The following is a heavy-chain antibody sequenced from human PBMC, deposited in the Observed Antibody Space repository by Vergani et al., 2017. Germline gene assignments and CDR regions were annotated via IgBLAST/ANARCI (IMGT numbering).Heavy chain of an antibody. CDR2: IYHSGST. V-gene: IGHV4-30-2*01. Sequence: QLQLQESGSGLVKPSQTLSLTCAVSGGSISSGGYSWSWIRQPPGKGLEWIGYIYHSGSTYYNPSLKSRVTMSVDTSKNQFSLKLSSVTAADTAVYYCASSSMGYCSSTSCYTNYYYYMDVWGKGTTVTVSS. D-gene: IGHD2-2*02. CDR1: GGSISSGGYS. J-gene: IGHJ6*03. CDR3: ASSSMGYCSSTSCYTNYYYYMDV.